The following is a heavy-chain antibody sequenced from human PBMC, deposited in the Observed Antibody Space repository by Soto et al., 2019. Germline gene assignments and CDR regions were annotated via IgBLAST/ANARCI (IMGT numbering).Heavy chain of an antibody. V-gene: IGHV1-69*13. Sequence: GASVKVSCKASGGTFSSYAISWVRQAPGQGLEWMGGIIPIFGTANYAQKFQGRVTITADESTSTAYMELSSLRSEDTAVYYCARDLSPPTPETPLYGMDVWGQGTTVTVSS. J-gene: IGHJ6*02. CDR1: GGTFSSYA. CDR3: ARDLSPPTPETPLYGMDV. CDR2: IIPIFGTA.